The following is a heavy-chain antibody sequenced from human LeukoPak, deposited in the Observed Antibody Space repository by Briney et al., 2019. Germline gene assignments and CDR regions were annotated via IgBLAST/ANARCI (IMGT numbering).Heavy chain of an antibody. Sequence: GGSLRLSCAASGFTFSSYAMHWVRQAPGKGLEYVSAISSNGGSTYYANSGKGRFTISRDNSKNTLYLQMGSLRAEDMAVYYCARDHGVQLRLGVDGMDVWGQGTTVTVSS. CDR2: ISSNGGST. CDR1: GFTFSSYA. D-gene: IGHD1-1*01. V-gene: IGHV3-64*01. J-gene: IGHJ6*02. CDR3: ARDHGVQLRLGVDGMDV.